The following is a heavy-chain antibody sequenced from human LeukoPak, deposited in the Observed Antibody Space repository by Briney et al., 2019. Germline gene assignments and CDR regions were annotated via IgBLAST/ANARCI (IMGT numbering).Heavy chain of an antibody. J-gene: IGHJ6*03. D-gene: IGHD1-7*01. Sequence: ASVKVSCKVSGYTLTELSMHWVRQAPGKGLEWMGGFDPEDGETIYAQKFQGRVTMTEDTSTDTAYMELSSRRSEDTAVYYCATVGWNYGYYYMDVWGKGTTVTVSS. CDR1: GYTLTELS. CDR2: FDPEDGET. CDR3: ATVGWNYGYYYMDV. V-gene: IGHV1-24*01.